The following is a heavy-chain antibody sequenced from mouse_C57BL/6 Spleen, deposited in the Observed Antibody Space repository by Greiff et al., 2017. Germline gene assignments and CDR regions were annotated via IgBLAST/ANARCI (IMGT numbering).Heavy chain of an antibody. CDR1: GFTFSSYG. CDR3: ARHGGDGDFDY. J-gene: IGHJ2*01. Sequence: EVQLQESGGDLVKPGGSLKLSCAASGFTFSSYGMSWVRQTPDKRLEWVATISSGGSYTYYPDSVKGRFTISRDNAKNTLYLQMSSLTSEDTAMYYCARHGGDGDFDYWGQGTTLTVSS. CDR2: ISSGGSYT. V-gene: IGHV5-6*01.